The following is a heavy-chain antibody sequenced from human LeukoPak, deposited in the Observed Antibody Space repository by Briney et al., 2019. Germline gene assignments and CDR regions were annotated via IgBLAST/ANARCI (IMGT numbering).Heavy chain of an antibody. CDR1: GFTFSGDA. CDR3: VKDSGTDYR. Sequence: GVSLRLSCAASGFTFSGDAMSWVRQAPGKGLEWVSTISGVGASTYYAGSVKSRFTISRDNSENTLYLQMNSLRAEDTAVYYCVKDSGTDYRWGQGTLVTVSS. D-gene: IGHD3-10*01. V-gene: IGHV3-23*01. CDR2: ISGVGAST. J-gene: IGHJ4*02.